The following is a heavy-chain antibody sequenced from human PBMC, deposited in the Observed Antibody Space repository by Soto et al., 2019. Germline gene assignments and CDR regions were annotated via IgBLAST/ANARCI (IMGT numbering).Heavy chain of an antibody. Sequence: PGGSLRLSCAASGFTFSSYAMSWVRQAPGKGLEWVSAISGSGGSTYYADSVKGRFTISRDNSKNTLYLQMNSLRAEDTAVYYCAKDWAPRGGDYYYYYMDVWGKGTTVTVSS. CDR2: ISGSGGST. V-gene: IGHV3-23*01. J-gene: IGHJ6*03. D-gene: IGHD3-16*01. CDR1: GFTFSSYA. CDR3: AKDWAPRGGDYYYYYMDV.